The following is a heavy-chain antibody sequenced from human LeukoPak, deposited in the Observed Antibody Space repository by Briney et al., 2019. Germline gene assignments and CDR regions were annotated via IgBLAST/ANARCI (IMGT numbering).Heavy chain of an antibody. V-gene: IGHV3-30*03. Sequence: GGSLGLSCAASGFTFSTHWMTWVRQAPGKGLEWVAFISYDGSNKYYADSVKGRFTISRDNSKNTLYLQMNSLRAEDTAVYYCARAQAITVIVPSDYWGQGTLVTVSS. J-gene: IGHJ4*02. CDR1: GFTFSTHW. D-gene: IGHD3-22*01. CDR3: ARAQAITVIVPSDY. CDR2: ISYDGSNK.